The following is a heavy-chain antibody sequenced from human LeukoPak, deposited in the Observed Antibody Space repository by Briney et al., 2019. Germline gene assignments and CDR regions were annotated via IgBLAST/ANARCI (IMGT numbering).Heavy chain of an antibody. CDR1: GFTFSSYW. V-gene: IGHV3-74*01. D-gene: IGHD5-18*01. CDR2: INGDGRNI. Sequence: GGSLRLSCVASGFTFSSYWMHWVRQDPRKGLVWVSRINGDGRNINYADSVRGRFTISRDNAKNTLYLQMNSLRAEDTAVYYCAKERNVDTAMAFDYWGQGTLVTVSS. J-gene: IGHJ4*02. CDR3: AKERNVDTAMAFDY.